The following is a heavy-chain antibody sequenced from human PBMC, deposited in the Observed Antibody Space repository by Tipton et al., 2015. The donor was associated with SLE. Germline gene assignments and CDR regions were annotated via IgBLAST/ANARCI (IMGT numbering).Heavy chain of an antibody. CDR2: IYTSGST. Sequence: TLSLTCTVSGGSISSYYWSWIRQPPGKGLEWIGYIYTSGSTNYNPSLKSRVTISVDTSKNQFSLKLSSVTAADTAVYYCARYCSGGSCYYAFDIWGQGTMVTVSS. D-gene: IGHD2-15*01. CDR1: GGSISSYY. V-gene: IGHV4-4*08. CDR3: ARYCSGGSCYYAFDI. J-gene: IGHJ3*02.